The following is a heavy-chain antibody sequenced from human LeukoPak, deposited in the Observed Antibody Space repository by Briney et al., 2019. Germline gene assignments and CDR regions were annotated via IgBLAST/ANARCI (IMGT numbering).Heavy chain of an antibody. CDR1: GFAFGDYA. D-gene: IGHD3-10*02. CDR3: AELGITMIGGV. V-gene: IGHV3-48*03. CDR2: ISSSGSTI. Sequence: GGSLRLSCTASGFAFGDYAMSWFRQAPGKGLEWVSYISSSGSTIYYADSVKGRFTISRDNAKNSLYLQMNSLRAEDTAVYYCAELGITMIGGVWGKGTTVTISS. J-gene: IGHJ6*04.